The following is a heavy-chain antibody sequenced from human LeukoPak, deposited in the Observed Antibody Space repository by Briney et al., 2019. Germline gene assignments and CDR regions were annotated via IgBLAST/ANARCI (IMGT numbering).Heavy chain of an antibody. J-gene: IGHJ4*02. V-gene: IGHV1-2*02. CDR2: INPNSGGT. CDR1: GYTFTGYY. CDR3: ARDDCSSTSCYSLDY. D-gene: IGHD2-2*01. Sequence: GASVKLSCKASGYTFTGYYMHWVRQAPGPGLEWMGWINPNSGGTNYAQKFQGRVTMTRDTPISTAYMELSRLRSDDTAVYYCARDDCSSTSCYSLDYWGQGTLVTVSS.